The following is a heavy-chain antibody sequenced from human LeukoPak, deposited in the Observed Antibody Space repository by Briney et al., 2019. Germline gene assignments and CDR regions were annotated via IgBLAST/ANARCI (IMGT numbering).Heavy chain of an antibody. Sequence: GESLKISCKGSGYSFTSYWIGWVRQMPGKGLEWMGIIYPGDSDTRYSPSFQGQVTTSADKSISTAYLQWSSLKASDTAMYYCARTETYYGSGSYFDAFDIWGLGTMVTVSS. D-gene: IGHD3-10*01. CDR3: ARTETYYGSGSYFDAFDI. CDR1: GYSFTSYW. J-gene: IGHJ3*02. CDR2: IYPGDSDT. V-gene: IGHV5-51*01.